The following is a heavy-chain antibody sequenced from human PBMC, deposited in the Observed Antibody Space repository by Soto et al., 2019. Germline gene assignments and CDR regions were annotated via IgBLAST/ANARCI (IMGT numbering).Heavy chain of an antibody. D-gene: IGHD3-22*01. J-gene: IGHJ4*02. CDR2: INPSGGST. V-gene: IGHV1-46*01. CDR1: GYTFTSYY. Sequence: QVQLVQSGAEVKKPGASVKVSCKASGYTFTSYYMHWVRQAPGQGLEWMGIINPSGGSTSYAQKFQGRVTMTRDTSTRTVYMELSSLRSEDTAVYYCARDLRYDGSGYYSGPPGGGFDYWGQGTLVTVSS. CDR3: ARDLRYDGSGYYSGPPGGGFDY.